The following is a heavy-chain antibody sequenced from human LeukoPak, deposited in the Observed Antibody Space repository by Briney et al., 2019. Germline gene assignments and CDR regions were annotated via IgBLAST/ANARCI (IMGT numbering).Heavy chain of an antibody. J-gene: IGHJ5*02. CDR1: GFTFSDYF. CDR2: ISSSSSNT. CDR3: ARGIHKTHCTRASCYVSWFDP. Sequence: GGSLRLSCAASGFTFSDYFMTWMRQAPGKGLEWVSYISSSSSNTNYADSVKGRFTISRDNAKNSLSLQMNSLRAEDTAVYYCARGIHKTHCTRASCYVSWFDPWGQGTLVTVSS. D-gene: IGHD2-2*01. V-gene: IGHV3-11*06.